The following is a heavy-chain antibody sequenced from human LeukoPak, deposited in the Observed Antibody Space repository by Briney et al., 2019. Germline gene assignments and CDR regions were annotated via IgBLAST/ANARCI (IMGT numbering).Heavy chain of an antibody. Sequence: SQTLSLTFAISGDSVSSNSAAWNWIRQSPSRGLEWLGRTYYRSNWLNDFALSVKSRITINPDTSKNQFSLQLNSVTPEDTAVYYCAKNYGDSNWFDPWGQGTLVTVSS. CDR3: AKNYGDSNWFDP. J-gene: IGHJ5*02. D-gene: IGHD4-17*01. V-gene: IGHV6-1*01. CDR1: GDSVSSNSAA. CDR2: TYYRSNWLN.